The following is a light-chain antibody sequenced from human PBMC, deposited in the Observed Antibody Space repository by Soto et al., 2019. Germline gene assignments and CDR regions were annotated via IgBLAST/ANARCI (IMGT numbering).Light chain of an antibody. J-gene: IGKJ4*01. CDR1: QSVSSK. Sequence: EIVMTQSPATLSVSPGERATLSCRASQSVSSKLAWYQQKPGQTPQLLIYVASTRATGIPARFSGSGSATEFPLTISSLQSEDVAVYYCQQYNVWPLTFGGGTKVEFK. CDR3: QQYNVWPLT. V-gene: IGKV3D-15*01. CDR2: VAS.